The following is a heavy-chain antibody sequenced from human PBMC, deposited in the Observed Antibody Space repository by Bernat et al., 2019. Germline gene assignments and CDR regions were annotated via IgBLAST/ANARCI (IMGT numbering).Heavy chain of an antibody. CDR3: ARESAGEGRNNWFDP. CDR1: GASVRQYF. CDR2: INDSGAT. D-gene: IGHD2-21*01. V-gene: IGHV4-59*02. Sequence: QVQLQESGPGLVKPSETLSLICSVSGASVRQYFWSWVRQFPGKVLEWIAFINDSGATHCNPSLKSRVTTSIDTSKNQCSLSLNFVTAADTAIYFCARESAGEGRNNWFDPWGQGILVTVSS. J-gene: IGHJ5*02.